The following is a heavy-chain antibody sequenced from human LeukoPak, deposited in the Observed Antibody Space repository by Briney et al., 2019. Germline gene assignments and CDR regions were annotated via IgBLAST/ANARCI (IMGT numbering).Heavy chain of an antibody. CDR1: GFTFDDYA. V-gene: IGHV3-43*02. CDR3: AKGADPLTWRMTTVAGTRFDF. J-gene: IGHJ4*02. D-gene: IGHD6-19*01. Sequence: GGSLRLSCAVSGFTFDDYAMHWVRQAPGKGLEWVSLISGDGGSRYYAGSVKGRFTVSRDNSKNSLYLQMNRLRTEDTAFYYCAKGADPLTWRMTTVAGTRFDFWGQGTLVTASS. CDR2: ISGDGGSR.